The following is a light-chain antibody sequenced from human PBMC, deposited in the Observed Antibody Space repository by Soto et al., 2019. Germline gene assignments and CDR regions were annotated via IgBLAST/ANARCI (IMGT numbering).Light chain of an antibody. CDR3: FSFKTTSTHA. Sequence: QSVLTQPPSASGSPGQSVTISCTGTKSDIGVYDFVSWYQHHPGKAPRLIIYEVVQRPSGVPDRFSGSKSGNTASLTVSGLQAADEADYFCFSFKTTSTHAFGTGNKVTVL. CDR2: EVV. CDR1: KSDIGVYDF. V-gene: IGLV2-8*01. J-gene: IGLJ1*01.